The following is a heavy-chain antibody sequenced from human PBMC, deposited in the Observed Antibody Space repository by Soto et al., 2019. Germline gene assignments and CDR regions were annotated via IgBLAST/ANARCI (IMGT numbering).Heavy chain of an antibody. CDR2: IYYIGST. Sequence: QVQLQESGPGLVKPSETLSLTCTVSGGSISSYYWSWIRQPPGKGLEWIGYIYYIGSTNYNPSLRIRVTISVDTSKNQFSLKLSSVTAADTAVYYCARDSVIEGNWFDPWGQGTLVTVSS. CDR1: GGSISSYY. J-gene: IGHJ5*02. D-gene: IGHD3-22*01. CDR3: ARDSVIEGNWFDP. V-gene: IGHV4-59*01.